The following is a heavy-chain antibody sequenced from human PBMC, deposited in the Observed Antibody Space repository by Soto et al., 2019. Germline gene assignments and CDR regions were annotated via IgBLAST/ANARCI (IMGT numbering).Heavy chain of an antibody. D-gene: IGHD2-2*01. CDR1: GFTFSSYG. V-gene: IGHV3-33*01. J-gene: IGHJ6*02. Sequence: QVQLVESGGGVVQPGRSLRLSCAASGFTFSSYGRHWVRQAPGKGLEWVAVIWYDGSNKYYADSVKGRFTISRDNSKNTLYLQMNSLRAEDTAVYYCAREPVPYYYYGMDVWGQGTTVTVSS. CDR2: IWYDGSNK. CDR3: AREPVPYYYYGMDV.